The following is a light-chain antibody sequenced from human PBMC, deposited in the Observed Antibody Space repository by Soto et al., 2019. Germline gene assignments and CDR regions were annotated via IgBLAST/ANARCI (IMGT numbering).Light chain of an antibody. V-gene: IGKV3-20*01. CDR1: QSLSSS. CDR3: QQYGPSPMYT. Sequence: EIVLTQSPATLSLFPGERATLSCRASQSLSSSLAWYQKKPGQAPRLLIYATSTRATGIPDRFSGSGSGTDITLTISRLEPEDFAVYYCQQYGPSPMYTFGQGTKLEIK. J-gene: IGKJ2*01. CDR2: ATS.